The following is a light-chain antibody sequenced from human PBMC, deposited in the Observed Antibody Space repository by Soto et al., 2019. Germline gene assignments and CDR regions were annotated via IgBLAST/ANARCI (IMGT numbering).Light chain of an antibody. CDR1: SSDVGGYNY. CDR3: GSYAGISYF. V-gene: IGLV2-11*01. CDR2: DVS. Sequence: QSVLTQPRSVSGSPGQSVTISCTGTSSDVGGYNYVSWYQQHPGKAPKLMIYDVSKRPSGVPDRFSGSKSGNTASLTFSGLQAENEAVYSCGSYAGISYFFGPGTKVT. J-gene: IGLJ1*01.